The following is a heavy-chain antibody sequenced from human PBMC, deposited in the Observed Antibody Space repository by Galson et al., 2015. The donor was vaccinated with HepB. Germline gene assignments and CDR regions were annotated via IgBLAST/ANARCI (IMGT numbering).Heavy chain of an antibody. CDR3: ARAAAGTPFDY. V-gene: IGHV3-66*01. Sequence: SLRLSCAASGFTVSSNYMSWVRQAPGKGLEWVSVIYSGGSTYYADSVKGRFTISRDNSKNTLYLQMNSLRAEDTAVYYCARAAAGTPFDYWGQGTLVTVSS. D-gene: IGHD6-13*01. CDR1: GFTVSSNY. CDR2: IYSGGST. J-gene: IGHJ4*02.